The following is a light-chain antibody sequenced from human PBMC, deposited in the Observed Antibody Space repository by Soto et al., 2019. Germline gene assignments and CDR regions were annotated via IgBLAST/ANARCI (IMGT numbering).Light chain of an antibody. J-gene: IGLJ2*01. Sequence: QLVLTQSPSASASLGASVKLTCTLSSGHSNYAIAWHQQQPEKGPRYLMKLNSDGSHSKGDGIPDRFSGSSSGAERYLTISRLQSEDEADYYCQTWGTGIQVFGGGTKLTVL. V-gene: IGLV4-69*01. CDR1: SGHSNYA. CDR2: LNSDGSH. CDR3: QTWGTGIQV.